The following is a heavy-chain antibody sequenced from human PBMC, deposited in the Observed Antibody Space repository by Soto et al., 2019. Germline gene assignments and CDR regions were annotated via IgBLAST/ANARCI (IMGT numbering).Heavy chain of an antibody. Sequence: QPGGSLRLSCAASGFTFSNYAMHWVRQAPGRGLEWVAVISYDSSNKYYAESVKGRFTISRDNSKNTLYLQMHSLKADHTAVYFCAKEPSTYSYGYDYFGSWGQGARVT. CDR2: ISYDSSNK. CDR3: AKEPSTYSYGYDYFGS. CDR1: GFTFSNYA. J-gene: IGHJ4*02. D-gene: IGHD5-18*01. V-gene: IGHV3-30*18.